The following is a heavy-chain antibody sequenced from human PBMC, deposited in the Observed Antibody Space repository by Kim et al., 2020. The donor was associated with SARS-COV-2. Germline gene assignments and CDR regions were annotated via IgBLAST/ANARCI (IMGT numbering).Heavy chain of an antibody. D-gene: IGHD3-3*01. V-gene: IGHV4-59*01. J-gene: IGHJ6*03. CDR3: SGDGDGSFGMVTYVDF. CDR2: IYYSGSA. CDR1: GGSISSYC. Sequence: SETLSLTCTVSGGSISSYCWNWIRQPPRKGLEWMGYIYYSGSANYNPSLKSRGTITVDTATNQFPLKLSSVTAADTAADYCSGDGDGSFGMVTYVDFWG.